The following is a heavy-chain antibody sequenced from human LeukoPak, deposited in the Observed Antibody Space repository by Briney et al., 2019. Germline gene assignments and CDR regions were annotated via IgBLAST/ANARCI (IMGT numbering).Heavy chain of an antibody. J-gene: IGHJ3*02. CDR2: ISYGGSNK. V-gene: IGHV3-30*04. CDR1: GFTFSSYA. D-gene: IGHD4-17*01. Sequence: GGSLRLSCAASGFTFSSYAMHWVRQAPGKGLEWVAVISYGGSNKYYADSVKGRFTISRDNSKNTLYLQMNSLRAEDTAVYYCARDDYEAFDIWGQGTMVTVSS. CDR3: ARDDYEAFDI.